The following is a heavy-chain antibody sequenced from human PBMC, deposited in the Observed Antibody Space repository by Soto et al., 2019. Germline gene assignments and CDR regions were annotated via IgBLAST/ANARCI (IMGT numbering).Heavy chain of an antibody. V-gene: IGHV4-31*03. J-gene: IGHJ4*02. Sequence: SETLSLTCTVSGGSISSGGYYWSWIHEHPGKGLDWIGYMYYSGSTYYNPSLKSRVTISVDTSKNQFSLKLSSVTAADTAVYYCARVVSSSTIQSVVITYQFDYWGQGTLVTLSS. D-gene: IGHD3-22*01. CDR1: GGSISSGGYY. CDR3: ARVVSSSTIQSVVITYQFDY. CDR2: MYYSGST.